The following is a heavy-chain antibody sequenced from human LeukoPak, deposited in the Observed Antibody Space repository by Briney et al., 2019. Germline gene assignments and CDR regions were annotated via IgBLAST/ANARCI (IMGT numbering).Heavy chain of an antibody. J-gene: IGHJ4*02. CDR2: IYLGDSDT. CDR1: GYSFTSYW. Sequence: GESLKISCKGSGYSFTSYWIGWVRQMPGKGLEWMGIIYLGDSDTRYSPSFQGQVTISADKSISTAYLQWSSLKASDTAMYYCARPGEHSSDGFDYWGQGTLVTVSS. CDR3: ARPGEHSSDGFDY. D-gene: IGHD6-19*01. V-gene: IGHV5-51*01.